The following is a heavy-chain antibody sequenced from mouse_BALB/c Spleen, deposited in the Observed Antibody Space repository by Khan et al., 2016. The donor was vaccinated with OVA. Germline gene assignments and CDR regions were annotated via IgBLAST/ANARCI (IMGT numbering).Heavy chain of an antibody. Sequence: EVQLQESGPGLVKPSQTVSLTCTVTGISITTGNYRWSWIRQFPGNKLEWIGNIYYSGTITYTPSLTSRTTITRDTSKSQFFLEMNSLTAEDTATYFCARDYSSLYWYFDVWGAGTTVTVSS. CDR1: GISITTGNYR. CDR3: ARDYSSLYWYFDV. V-gene: IGHV3-5*02. CDR2: IYYSGTI. D-gene: IGHD1-1*01. J-gene: IGHJ1*01.